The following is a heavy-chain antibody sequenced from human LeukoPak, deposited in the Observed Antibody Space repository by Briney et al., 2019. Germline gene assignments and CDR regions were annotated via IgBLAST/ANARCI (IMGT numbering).Heavy chain of an antibody. D-gene: IGHD6-19*01. CDR3: ARPRAQQWLVRGDAFDL. J-gene: IGHJ3*01. Sequence: ASVKVSCKASGYTFTGYYMHWVRQAPGQGLEWMGWINPNTGGTDYAQKFQGRVTMTRDTSISTAYMELSRLRSDDTAVYYCARPRAQQWLVRGDAFDLWGQGTMVTVS. CDR2: INPNTGGT. CDR1: GYTFTGYY. V-gene: IGHV1-2*02.